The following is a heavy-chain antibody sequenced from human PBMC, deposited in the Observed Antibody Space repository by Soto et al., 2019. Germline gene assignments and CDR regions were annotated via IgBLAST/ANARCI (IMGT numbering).Heavy chain of an antibody. CDR2: ISNTGRNI. V-gene: IGHV3-21*01. Sequence: PGGSLRLSCAVSGFTFNNYAMTWVRQAPGKGLEWVSSISNTGRNIYYADSVKGRFTISRDNAKNSLYLEMNSLRAEDTAIYYCARVGPFSAYSADVWGQGPTVTLSS. J-gene: IGHJ6*02. CDR1: GFTFNNYA. CDR3: ARVGPFSAYSADV. D-gene: IGHD2-15*01.